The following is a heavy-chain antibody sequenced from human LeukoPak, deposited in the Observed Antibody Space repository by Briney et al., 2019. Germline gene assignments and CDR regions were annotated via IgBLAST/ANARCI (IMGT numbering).Heavy chain of an antibody. D-gene: IGHD6-19*01. V-gene: IGHV3-23*01. Sequence: GESLKISCAASGFTFSSYAMSWVRQAPGKGLEWVSAISGSGGSTYYADSVKGRFTISRDNSKNTLYLQMNSLRAEDTAVYYCAKVGSGWVFDYWGQGTLVTVSS. CDR3: AKVGSGWVFDY. J-gene: IGHJ4*02. CDR2: ISGSGGST. CDR1: GFTFSSYA.